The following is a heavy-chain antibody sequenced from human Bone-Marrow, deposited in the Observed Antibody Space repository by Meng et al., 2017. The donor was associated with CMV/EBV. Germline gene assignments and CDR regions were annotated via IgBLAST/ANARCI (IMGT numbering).Heavy chain of an antibody. CDR3: ARQILSSYYFDY. J-gene: IGHJ4*02. V-gene: IGHV1-2*02. CDR2: INPSSGGT. D-gene: IGHD2/OR15-2a*01. Sequence: CKTSGYTFTDHYMHWVRQAPGQGPEWMGWINPSSGGTRYAQNFQGRVTMTTDTSISTAYMDLNRLTSDDTAVYYCARQILSSYYFDYWGQGTLVTVSS. CDR1: GYTFTDHY.